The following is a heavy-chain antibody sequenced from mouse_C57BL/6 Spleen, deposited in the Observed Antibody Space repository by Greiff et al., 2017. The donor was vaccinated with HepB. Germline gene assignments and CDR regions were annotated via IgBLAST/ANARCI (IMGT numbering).Heavy chain of an antibody. CDR2: IYPGDGDT. V-gene: IGHV1-82*01. J-gene: IGHJ2*01. CDR1: GYAFSSSW. D-gene: IGHD2-4*01. Sequence: QVQLQQSGPELVKPGASVKISCKASGYAFSSSWMNWVKQRPGKGLEWIGRIYPGDGDTNYNGKFKGKATLTADKSSSTAYMQLSSLTSEDSAVYYCARCDYSCSGYVAYWGQGTTLTVSS. CDR3: ARCDYSCSGYVAY.